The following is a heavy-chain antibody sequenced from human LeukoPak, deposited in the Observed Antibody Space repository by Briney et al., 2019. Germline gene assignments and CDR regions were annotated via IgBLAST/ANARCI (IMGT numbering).Heavy chain of an antibody. CDR2: ISAYNGNT. D-gene: IGHD5-18*01. CDR1: GYTFTSYG. V-gene: IGHV1-18*01. J-gene: IGHJ4*02. CDR3: ARDRGTWIQLWLIDY. Sequence: GASVKVSCKASGYTFTSYGISWVRQAPGQGLEWMGWISAYNGNTNYAQKFQGRVTVTTDTSTSTAYMALRSLRSDDTAVYYCARDRGTWIQLWLIDYWGQGTLVTVSS.